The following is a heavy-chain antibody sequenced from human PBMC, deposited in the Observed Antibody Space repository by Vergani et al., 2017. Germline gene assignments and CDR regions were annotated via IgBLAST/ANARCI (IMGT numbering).Heavy chain of an antibody. V-gene: IGHV3-66*02. CDR3: ARGNYYGSGSYVDP. CDR1: GSTVSGNY. CDR2: IYSGDET. Sequence: ELQLVESGGGLVQPGGSLRLSCAASGSTVSGNYMTWVRQAPGKGLEWVSHIYSGDETYHADSVKRRVTISRDTSKNTLHLQLNNLRVEDTAVYYCARGNYYGSGSYVDPWGQGTLVTVSS. J-gene: IGHJ5*02. D-gene: IGHD3-10*01.